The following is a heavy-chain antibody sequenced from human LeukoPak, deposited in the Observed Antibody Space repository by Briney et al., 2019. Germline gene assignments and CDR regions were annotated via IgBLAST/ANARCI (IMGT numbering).Heavy chain of an antibody. V-gene: IGHV4-31*03. J-gene: IGHJ3*02. CDR1: GGSISSGAYY. D-gene: IGHD3-22*01. CDR2: ISYSGTA. CDR3: ATYENAFHI. Sequence: SQTLSLTCTVSGGSISSGAYYWTWIRQLPGKGLERLGYISYSGTAYYNPSLKSRLSISVDTSNNDFSLKLVSVTAADTAVYFCATYENAFHIWGQGTMATVSS.